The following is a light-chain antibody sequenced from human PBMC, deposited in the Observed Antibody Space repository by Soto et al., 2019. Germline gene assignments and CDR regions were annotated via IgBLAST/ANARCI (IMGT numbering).Light chain of an antibody. J-gene: IGLJ3*02. CDR2: EVG. Sequence: QSALTQPASVSGSPGQSITISCTGTSSDVGGYNYVSWYQQHPGKAPKLMIYEVGNRPSGVSNRFSGSKSGNTASLTISGLQAEVEADYYCGSYTSSSTPWVFGGGTKLTVL. V-gene: IGLV2-14*01. CDR1: SSDVGGYNY. CDR3: GSYTSSSTPWV.